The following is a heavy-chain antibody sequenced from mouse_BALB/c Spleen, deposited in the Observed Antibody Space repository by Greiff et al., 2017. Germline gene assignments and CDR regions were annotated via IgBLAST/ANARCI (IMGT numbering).Heavy chain of an antibody. CDR1: GYTFSSYW. D-gene: IGHD6-5*01. V-gene: IGHV1-9*01. CDR2: ILPGSGST. Sequence: VQLQQSGAELMKPGASVKISCKATGYTFSSYWIEWVKQRPGHGLEWIGEILPGSGSTNYNEKFKGKATFTADTSSNTAYMQLSSLTSEDSAVYYCARRPYDYYAMDYWGQGTSVTVSS. J-gene: IGHJ4*01. CDR3: ARRPYDYYAMDY.